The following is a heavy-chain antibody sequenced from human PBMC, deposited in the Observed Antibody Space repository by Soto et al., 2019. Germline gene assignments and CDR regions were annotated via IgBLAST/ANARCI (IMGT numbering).Heavy chain of an antibody. CDR2: IYYSGST. J-gene: IGHJ4*02. D-gene: IGHD6-19*01. Sequence: PSETLSLTCTVSGGSISSYYWSWIRQPPGKGLEWIGYIYYSGSTNYNPSLKSRVTISVDTSKNQFSLKLSSVTAADTAVYYCARAEEIAVAAPYYFDYWGQGTLVTVSS. CDR3: ARAEEIAVAAPYYFDY. V-gene: IGHV4-59*01. CDR1: GGSISSYY.